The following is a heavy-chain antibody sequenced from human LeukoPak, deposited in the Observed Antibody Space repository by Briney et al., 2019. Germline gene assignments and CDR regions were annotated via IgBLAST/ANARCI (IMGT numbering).Heavy chain of an antibody. J-gene: IGHJ5*02. CDR3: AREPDNWFDP. CDR1: GFTFNTYW. V-gene: IGHV3-7*01. Sequence: PGGSLRLSCAASGFTFNTYWMTWVRQAPGKGLQWVANIKQDGSERFYVDSVKGRFAISRDNAKNSLYLDMNSLRDEDTAVYYCAREPDNWFDPWGQGTLVTVSS. CDR2: IKQDGSER.